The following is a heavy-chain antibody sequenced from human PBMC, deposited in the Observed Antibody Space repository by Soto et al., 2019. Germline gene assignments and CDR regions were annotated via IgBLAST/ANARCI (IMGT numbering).Heavy chain of an antibody. Sequence: ASVKVSCKVSGYTLTELSMHWVRQAPGKGLEWMGGFDPEDGETIYAQKFQGRVTMTEDTSTDTAYMELSSLRSEDTAVYYCATTSLGTYYLDYWGQGTLVTVSS. CDR1: GYTLTELS. CDR2: FDPEDGET. J-gene: IGHJ4*02. D-gene: IGHD1-1*01. CDR3: ATTSLGTYYLDY. V-gene: IGHV1-24*01.